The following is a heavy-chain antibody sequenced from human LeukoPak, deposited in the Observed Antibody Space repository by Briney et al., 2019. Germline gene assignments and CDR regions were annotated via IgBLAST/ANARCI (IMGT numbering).Heavy chain of an antibody. V-gene: IGHV3-33*06. CDR3: AKGLLALSGSYSAY. CDR1: GFTFSTYG. Sequence: PGRSLRLSCAASSGFTFSTYGMHWVRQAPGKGLEWVAVIWSDGSKKYYADSVKGRFTISRDNSKNTLYLQMNSLRAEDTAVYYCAKGLLALSGSYSAYWGQGTLVTVSS. J-gene: IGHJ4*02. CDR2: IWSDGSKK. D-gene: IGHD1-26*01.